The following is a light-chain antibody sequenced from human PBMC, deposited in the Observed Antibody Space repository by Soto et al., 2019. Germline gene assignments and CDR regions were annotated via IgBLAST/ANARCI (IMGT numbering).Light chain of an antibody. CDR2: DVS. Sequence: QSALTQPRSVSGSPGQSVTISCTGTSSDVGGYNYVSWYQQHPGKAPKLMIYDVSKQPSGVPDRFSGSKSGNTASLTISGLQAEDEADYYCCLYAGSNTVFGGGTKLTVL. J-gene: IGLJ3*02. V-gene: IGLV2-11*01. CDR3: CLYAGSNTV. CDR1: SSDVGGYNY.